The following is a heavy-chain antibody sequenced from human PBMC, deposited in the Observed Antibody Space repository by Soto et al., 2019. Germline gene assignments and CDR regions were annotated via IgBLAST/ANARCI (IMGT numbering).Heavy chain of an antibody. D-gene: IGHD6-13*01. Sequence: QVQLVESGGGVVQPGRSLRLSCGASGFTFSSYGMHWVRQAPGKGLEWVAVIWYDGSIKYYPDSVKGRFTISRDISNNALFLQMSSLRDEDTAVYYCARDHGAHIAAAGDRFDSWGQGTMVTVSS. CDR3: ARDHGAHIAAAGDRFDS. CDR2: IWYDGSIK. V-gene: IGHV3-33*01. J-gene: IGHJ3*02. CDR1: GFTFSSYG.